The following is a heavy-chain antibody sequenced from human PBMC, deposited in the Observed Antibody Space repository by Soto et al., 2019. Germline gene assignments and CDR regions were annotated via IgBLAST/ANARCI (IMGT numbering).Heavy chain of an antibody. J-gene: IGHJ4*02. Sequence: PGGSLRLSCAASGFTFSSYAMNWVRQAPGKGPEWVSGISESGGSTYYADSVKGRFTISRDNFRSTLYLQMNSLRAEDTAVYYCAKDRLGLNTDIDSWGQGTLVTVSS. CDR3: AKDRLGLNTDIDS. CDR1: GFTFSSYA. D-gene: IGHD4-17*01. V-gene: IGHV3-23*01. CDR2: ISESGGST.